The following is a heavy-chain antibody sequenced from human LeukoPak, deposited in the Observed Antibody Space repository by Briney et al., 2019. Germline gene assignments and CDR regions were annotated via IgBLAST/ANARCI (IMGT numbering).Heavy chain of an antibody. CDR3: TTDEAAGTDY. D-gene: IGHD6-13*01. CDR1: GLTFRNAW. Sequence: GGSLRLSCAASGLTFRNAWMTWVRQAPGKGVAWVGRINSKTDGGTIDYAAPVKGRFTISRDDSKNTLFLQMSRLRTEDTAVYYCTTDEAAGTDYWGQGTLVTVSS. V-gene: IGHV3-15*01. CDR2: INSKTDGGTI. J-gene: IGHJ4*02.